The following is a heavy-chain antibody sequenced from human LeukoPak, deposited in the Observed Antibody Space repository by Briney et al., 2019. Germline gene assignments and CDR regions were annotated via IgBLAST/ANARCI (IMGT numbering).Heavy chain of an antibody. V-gene: IGHV3-7*03. D-gene: IGHD2-2*01. Sequence: GGSLRLSCAASGFTFSSYWMSWVRQAPGKGLEWVANIKQDGSEKYYVDSVKGRFTISRDNAKNSLYLQINSLRAEDTAVYYCAKGAGRIVVVPAAAFDYWGQGTLVTVSS. CDR1: GFTFSSYW. CDR2: IKQDGSEK. CDR3: AKGAGRIVVVPAAAFDY. J-gene: IGHJ4*02.